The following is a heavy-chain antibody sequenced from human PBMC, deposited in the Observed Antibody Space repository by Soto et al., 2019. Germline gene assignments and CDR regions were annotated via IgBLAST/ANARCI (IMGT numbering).Heavy chain of an antibody. CDR1: GFTFSDYY. V-gene: IGHV3-11*01. Sequence: PGGSLRLSCAASGFTFSDYYMSWIRQAPGKGLEWVSYISSSGSTIYYADSVKGRFTISRDNAKNSLYLQMNSLRAEDAALYYCARRGYSGYGSGYDAFDIWGQGTMVTVSS. CDR2: ISSSGSTI. J-gene: IGHJ3*02. CDR3: ARRGYSGYGSGYDAFDI. D-gene: IGHD5-12*01.